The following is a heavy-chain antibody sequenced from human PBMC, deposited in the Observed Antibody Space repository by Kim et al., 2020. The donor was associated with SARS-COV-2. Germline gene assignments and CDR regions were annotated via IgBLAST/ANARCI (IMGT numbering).Heavy chain of an antibody. D-gene: IGHD2-21*02. Sequence: GGSLRLSCAASGFSFNNHWMTWVRQAPGKGLEWVANIKEDGSEKDYADSVKGRFTISRDNAENSLSLQMNSLRAEDTAVYYCARADWEYCNKKDCFRRGYYLYSWGQGALVTVSS. CDR1: GFSFNNHW. J-gene: IGHJ4*02. V-gene: IGHV3-7*01. CDR2: IKEDGSEK. CDR3: ARADWEYCNKKDCFRRGYYLYS.